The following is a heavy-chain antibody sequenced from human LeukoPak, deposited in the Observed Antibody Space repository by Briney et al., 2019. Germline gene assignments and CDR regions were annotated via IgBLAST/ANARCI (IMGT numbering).Heavy chain of an antibody. J-gene: IGHJ4*02. D-gene: IGHD6-25*01. CDR3: VPGDSSGDY. CDR1: GGSFSGYY. CDR2: INHSGST. Sequence: SETLSLTCAVYGGSFSGYYWSWIRQPPGKGLEWIGEINHSGSTNYNPSLKSRVTMSVDTSKNQFSLKLSSVTAADTAVYYCVPGDSSGDYWGQGTLVTVSS. V-gene: IGHV4-34*01.